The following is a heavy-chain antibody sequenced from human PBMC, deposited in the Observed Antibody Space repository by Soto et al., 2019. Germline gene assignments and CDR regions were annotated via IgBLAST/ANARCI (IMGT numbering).Heavy chain of an antibody. CDR2: TNSDGTDS. Sequence: LRLSCAAAGFDFEDYAMHWVRQVPGKGLEWVSLTNSDGTDSYYMDSVKGRFTISRDNAKSTLYLQMDRLRPEDTALYFCAKSLYYYDSSPLDHWGQGTLVTVSS. J-gene: IGHJ4*02. CDR1: GFDFEDYA. CDR3: AKSLYYYDSSPLDH. D-gene: IGHD3-22*01. V-gene: IGHV3-43D*04.